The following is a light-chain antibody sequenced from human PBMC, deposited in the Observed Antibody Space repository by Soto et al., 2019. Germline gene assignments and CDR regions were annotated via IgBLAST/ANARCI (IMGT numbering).Light chain of an antibody. J-gene: IGLJ1*01. CDR1: SSDIGGYNY. CDR3: SSYTSSSTRV. CDR2: EVF. V-gene: IGLV2-14*01. Sequence: QSALTQPASVSGSLGQSITISCTGTSSDIGGYNYVSWYQQQPGKAPELVIYEVFNRPSGVSSRFSGSKSGNTASLTISGLQAEDGADYYCSSYTSSSTRVFGTGTKVTVL.